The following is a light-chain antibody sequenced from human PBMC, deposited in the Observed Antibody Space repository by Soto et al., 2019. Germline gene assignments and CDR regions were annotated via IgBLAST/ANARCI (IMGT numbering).Light chain of an antibody. J-gene: IGKJ5*01. V-gene: IGKV3-11*01. CDR1: QSVSSY. Sequence: VFTQSPGTVSLSPGERATLSCRASQSVSSYLAWYQQKPGQAPRLLIYDASNRATGIPARFSGSGSGTDFTLTISSLEPEDFAVYYCQQRSNWPITFGQGTRLEIK. CDR2: DAS. CDR3: QQRSNWPIT.